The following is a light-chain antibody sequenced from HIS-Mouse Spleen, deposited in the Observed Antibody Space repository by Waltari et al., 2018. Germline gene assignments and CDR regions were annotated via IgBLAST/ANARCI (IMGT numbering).Light chain of an antibody. CDR3: CSYAGSSTFYV. Sequence: QSALTQPASVSGSPGQSITISCTGTSSDVGSYNLVSWYQQHPGKAPKLKIYEGSKRPLGVSNRFSGSKSGNTASLTISGLQAEDGADYYCCSYAGSSTFYVFGTGTKVTVL. V-gene: IGLV2-23*01. CDR2: EGS. J-gene: IGLJ1*01. CDR1: SSDVGSYNL.